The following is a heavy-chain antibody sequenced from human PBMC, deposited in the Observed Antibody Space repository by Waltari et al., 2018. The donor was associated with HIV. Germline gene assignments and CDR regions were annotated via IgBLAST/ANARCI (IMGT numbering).Heavy chain of an antibody. V-gene: IGHV4-30-2*01. J-gene: IGHJ4*02. CDR1: AGPLSSGGYS. D-gene: IGHD3-22*01. CDR3: ARGRYYDSSGYYYYYFDY. CDR2: TSHSGST. Sequence: QLQLQESGSGLVKPSQTLSLTCAVSAGPLSSGGYSWSWLRKPPGKGLEWLGYTSHSGSTYYNPSLKSRVTISVDRSKNQFSLKLSSVTAADTAVYYCARGRYYDSSGYYYYYFDYWGQGTLVTVSS.